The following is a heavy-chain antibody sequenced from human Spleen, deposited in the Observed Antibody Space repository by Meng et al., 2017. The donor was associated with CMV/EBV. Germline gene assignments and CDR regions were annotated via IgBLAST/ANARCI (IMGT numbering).Heavy chain of an antibody. Sequence: GESLKISCAASGFTFTNYSMHWVRQAPGKGLEWVAVISYDGSNKYYADSVKGQFTISRDSSKNTLYLQMNSLRAEDTAVYYCARSYGYSYGQTDYWGQGTLVTVSS. CDR2: ISYDGSNK. V-gene: IGHV3-30*01. D-gene: IGHD5-18*01. J-gene: IGHJ4*02. CDR3: ARSYGYSYGQTDY. CDR1: GFTFTNYS.